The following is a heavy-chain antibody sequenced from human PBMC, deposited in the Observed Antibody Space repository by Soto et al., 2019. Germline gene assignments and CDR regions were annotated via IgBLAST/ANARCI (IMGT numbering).Heavy chain of an antibody. CDR3: ARGRYLDY. CDR1: GYTFTTYG. D-gene: IGHD1-26*01. V-gene: IGHV1-18*01. J-gene: IGHJ4*02. CDR2: ISAYNANT. Sequence: QVHLVQSGAEVKKPGASVKVSCKASGYTFTTYGIAWVRQAPGQGLEWMGWISAYNANTDYAQRLQGRVTITTETSTSTAHMELRSLRSDDTAVYYCARGRYLDYWGQGTLVTVSS.